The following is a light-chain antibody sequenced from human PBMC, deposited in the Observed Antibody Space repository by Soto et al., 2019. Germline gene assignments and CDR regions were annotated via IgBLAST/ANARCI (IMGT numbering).Light chain of an antibody. CDR3: QQYGTSPLT. Sequence: EIVLTQSPGTLSLSPGERATLSCVASQSISSYLAWYQQKPGQAPRLLIYGTSSRATGIPDRFSGSGSGTDLTLTISRLEPEDFAVYYCQQYGTSPLTFGGGTKVDIK. CDR1: QSISSY. J-gene: IGKJ4*01. V-gene: IGKV3-20*01. CDR2: GTS.